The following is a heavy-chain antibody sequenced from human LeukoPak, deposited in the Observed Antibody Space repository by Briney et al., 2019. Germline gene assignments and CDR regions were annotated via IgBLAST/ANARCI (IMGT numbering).Heavy chain of an antibody. D-gene: IGHD5-24*01. Sequence: ASVRVSCKASGYTFTTYYIHWVRQAPGQGLEWMGIINPSGGSTTYAQKFQGRVTMTRDTSTSTVYMELSSLRSGDTALYYCARDNWRWSFDHWGQGILVTVSS. CDR2: INPSGGST. CDR1: GYTFTTYY. V-gene: IGHV1-46*01. J-gene: IGHJ4*02. CDR3: ARDNWRWSFDH.